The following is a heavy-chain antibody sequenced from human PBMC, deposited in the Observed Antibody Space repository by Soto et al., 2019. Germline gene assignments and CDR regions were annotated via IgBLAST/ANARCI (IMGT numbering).Heavy chain of an antibody. J-gene: IGHJ3*02. CDR3: ARAARRDIVVVVDQKAFDI. Sequence: SETLSLTCTFSVGSISSGGYYCSWIRQHPWKGLEWIGYIYYSGSTYYNPSLKSRVTISVDTSKNQFSLKLSSVTAADTAVYYCARAARRDIVVVVDQKAFDIWGQGTMVSVS. CDR1: VGSISSGGYY. V-gene: IGHV4-31*03. D-gene: IGHD2-15*01. CDR2: IYYSGST.